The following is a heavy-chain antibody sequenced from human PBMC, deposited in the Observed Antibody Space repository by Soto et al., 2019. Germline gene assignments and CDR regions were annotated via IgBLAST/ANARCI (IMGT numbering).Heavy chain of an antibody. CDR1: GFTFSSYA. CDR2: ISYDGSNK. V-gene: IGHV3-30-3*01. Sequence: GGSLRLSCAASGFTFSSYAMHWVRQAPGKGLEWVAVISYDGSNKYYAESVKGRFTISRDNSKNTLYLQMNSLRAEDTAVYYCAKESVRGAQYYFDYWGQGTLVTVSS. CDR3: AKESVRGAQYYFDY. D-gene: IGHD1-26*01. J-gene: IGHJ4*02.